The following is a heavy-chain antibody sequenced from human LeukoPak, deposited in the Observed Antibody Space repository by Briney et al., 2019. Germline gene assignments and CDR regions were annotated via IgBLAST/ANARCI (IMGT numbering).Heavy chain of an antibody. CDR1: GFTFSSYG. Sequence: GRSLRLSCAASGFTFSSYGMHWVRQAPGKGLEWVAVIWYDGSNKYYADSVKGRFAISRDNSKNTLYLQMNSQRAEDTAVYYCARDYRGSGSYYLDYYYYYGMDAWGKGTTVTVSS. D-gene: IGHD3-10*01. CDR3: ARDYRGSGSYYLDYYYYYGMDA. J-gene: IGHJ6*04. V-gene: IGHV3-33*01. CDR2: IWYDGSNK.